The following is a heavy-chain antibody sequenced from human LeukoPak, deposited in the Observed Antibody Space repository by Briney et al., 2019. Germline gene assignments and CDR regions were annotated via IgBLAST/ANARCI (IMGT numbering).Heavy chain of an antibody. CDR2: IYSDGST. D-gene: IGHD3-22*01. V-gene: IGHV3-66*01. CDR1: GFTVSNNY. Sequence: GGSLRLSCAASGFTVSNNYMNWVRQAPGKGLEWVSVIYSDGSTYYADSVKGRFTISRDNSKNTLYLQMNSLRVEDTAVYYCARDYSDSRWPSYHYFDYWGQETLVTVSS. CDR3: ARDYSDSRWPSYHYFDY. J-gene: IGHJ4*02.